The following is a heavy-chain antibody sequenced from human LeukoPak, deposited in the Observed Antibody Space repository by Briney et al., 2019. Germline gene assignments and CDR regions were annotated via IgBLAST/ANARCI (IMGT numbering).Heavy chain of an antibody. D-gene: IGHD2-15*01. V-gene: IGHV3-23*01. Sequence: GGSLRLPCAASGFTFSSYAMSWVRQAPGKGLEWVSVICANDGNTYYADAVKGRFTISRDNSKDTLYLQMDSLRAEDTAVYYCAKGSGSSCYSPCDYWGQGILVTVSS. CDR3: AKGSGSSCYSPCDY. CDR2: ICANDGNT. J-gene: IGHJ4*02. CDR1: GFTFSSYA.